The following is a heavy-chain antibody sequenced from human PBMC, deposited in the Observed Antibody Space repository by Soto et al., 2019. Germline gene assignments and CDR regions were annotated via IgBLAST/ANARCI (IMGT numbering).Heavy chain of an antibody. J-gene: IGHJ4*02. Sequence: QVQLVESGGGVVQPGRSLRLSCAASGFTFSRYGMHWVRQAPGKGLEWVAVISYDGSNKYYAESVKGRFTISRDNAKNTLNLQMNSLRAEDTAVDYCAKEEEVVVVVDYWGQGTLVTVSS. CDR3: AKEEEVVVVVDY. D-gene: IGHD2-15*01. V-gene: IGHV3-30*18. CDR1: GFTFSRYG. CDR2: ISYDGSNK.